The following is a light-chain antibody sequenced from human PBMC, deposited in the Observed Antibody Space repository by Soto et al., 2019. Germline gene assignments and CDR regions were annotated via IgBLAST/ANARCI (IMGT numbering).Light chain of an antibody. Sequence: EIVLTQSPATLSLSPGERATLSCRASQSVSNYLAWYQQKSGQAPRLLLYDASYSATGIPARFSGSGSGTDFTLTISSLEPEDFAVYYCQQRLNWHSFTFGQGTKLEIK. CDR2: DAS. CDR3: QQRLNWHSFT. V-gene: IGKV3-11*01. CDR1: QSVSNY. J-gene: IGKJ2*01.